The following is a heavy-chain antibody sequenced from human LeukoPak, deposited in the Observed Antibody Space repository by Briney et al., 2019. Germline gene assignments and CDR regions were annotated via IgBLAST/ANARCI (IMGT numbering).Heavy chain of an antibody. CDR3: TTPHPSYYDSSAH. CDR1: GFTFSNAW. V-gene: IGHV3-15*01. Sequence: GGSLRLSCAASGFTFSNAWMHWVRQAPRKGLEWVGRIKSKTDGGTTDYAAPVKGRFTISRDDSKNTLYLQMNSLNTEDTAVYYCTTPHPSYYDSSAHWGQGTLVTVSS. D-gene: IGHD3-22*01. CDR2: IKSKTDGGTT. J-gene: IGHJ4*02.